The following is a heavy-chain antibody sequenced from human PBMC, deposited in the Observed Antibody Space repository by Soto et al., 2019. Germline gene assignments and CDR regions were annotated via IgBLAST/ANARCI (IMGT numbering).Heavy chain of an antibody. J-gene: IGHJ6*03. Sequence: GASVKVSCKASGYTFTSYAMHWVRQAPGQRLEWMGWINAGNGNTKYSQKFQGRVTITRDTSASTAYMELSSLRSEDTAVYYCARVRQYYYYMDVWGEGTTVTVSS. V-gene: IGHV1-3*01. CDR1: GYTFTSYA. CDR2: INAGNGNT. CDR3: ARVRQYYYYMDV.